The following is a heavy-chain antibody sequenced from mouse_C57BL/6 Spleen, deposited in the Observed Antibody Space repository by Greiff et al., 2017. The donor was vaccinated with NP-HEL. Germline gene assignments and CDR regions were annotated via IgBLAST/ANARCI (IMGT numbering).Heavy chain of an antibody. CDR2: IWSGGST. Sequence: VQLQESGPGLVQPSQSLSITCTVSGFSLTSYGVHWVRQSPGKGLEWLGVIWSGGSTDYNAAFISRLSISKDNSKSQVFFKMNSLQADDTAIYYCARHYYGSKDYFDYWGQGTTLTVSS. V-gene: IGHV2-2*01. J-gene: IGHJ2*01. CDR1: GFSLTSYG. D-gene: IGHD1-1*01. CDR3: ARHYYGSKDYFDY.